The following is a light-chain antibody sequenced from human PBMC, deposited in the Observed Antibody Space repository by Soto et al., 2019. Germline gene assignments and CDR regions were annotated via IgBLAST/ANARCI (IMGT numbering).Light chain of an antibody. J-gene: IGKJ5*01. V-gene: IGKV4-1*01. CDR3: QQYYSTLIT. CDR1: QSVLYSSYNKSY. CDR2: WAS. Sequence: DIALTQSPDSLALSLGERATMNCKSSQSVLYSSYNKSYLAWYQVKPGRPPKLLFSWASTRESGVPDRFSGSGSGTDFTLTISSLQDEDVAVYYCQQYYSTLITFGQGTRLEIK.